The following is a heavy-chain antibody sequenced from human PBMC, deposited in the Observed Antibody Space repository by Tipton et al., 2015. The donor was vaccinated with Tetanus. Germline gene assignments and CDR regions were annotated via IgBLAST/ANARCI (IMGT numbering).Heavy chain of an antibody. CDR3: ANTLRFWEWPSKGRNGFDP. J-gene: IGHJ5*02. D-gene: IGHD3-3*01. CDR2: ISGSGGST. CDR1: GFTFSSYA. V-gene: IGHV3-23*01. Sequence: SLRLSCAASGFTFSSYAMSWVRQAPGKGLEWVSAISGSGGSTYYADSVKGRFTISRDNSKNTLYLQMNSLRAEDTAVYYCANTLRFWEWPSKGRNGFDPWGQGTLVTVSS.